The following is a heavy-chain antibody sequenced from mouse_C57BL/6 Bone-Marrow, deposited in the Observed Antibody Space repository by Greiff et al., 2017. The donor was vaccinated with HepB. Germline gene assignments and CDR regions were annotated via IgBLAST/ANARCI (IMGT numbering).Heavy chain of an antibody. Sequence: QLQQSGPELVKPGASVKIPCKASGYTFTDYNMDWVKQSHGKSLEWIGDINPNNGGTIYNQKFKGKATLTVDKSSSTAYMELRSLTSEDTAVYYCARSTLYDGYSLFAYWGQGTLVTVSA. CDR2: INPNNGGT. V-gene: IGHV1-18*01. D-gene: IGHD2-3*01. CDR1: GYTFTDYN. J-gene: IGHJ3*01. CDR3: ARSTLYDGYSLFAY.